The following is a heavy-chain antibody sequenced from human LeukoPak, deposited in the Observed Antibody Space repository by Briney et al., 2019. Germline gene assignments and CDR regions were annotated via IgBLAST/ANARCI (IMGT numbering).Heavy chain of an antibody. CDR2: IYYSGST. J-gene: IGHJ5*02. V-gene: IGHV4-59*01. CDR3: ARLRPVNCFDP. CDR1: GGSISSYY. Sequence: SETLSLTRTVSGGSISSYYWSWIRQPPGKGLEWIGYIYYSGSTNYNPSLKSRVTISVDTSKNQFSLKLSSVTAADTAVYYCARLRPVNCFDPWGQGTLVTVSS.